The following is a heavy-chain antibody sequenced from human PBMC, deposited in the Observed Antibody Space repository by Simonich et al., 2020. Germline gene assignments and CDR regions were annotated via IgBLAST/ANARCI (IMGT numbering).Heavy chain of an antibody. Sequence: QVQLQESGPGLVKPSETLSLTCTVSGGSISSYYWSCIRQPAGKGLEWIGRIYTSGSTNYTPSLKSRVTISVDKSKNQFSLKLSSVTAADTAVYYCARGAYSSSSGDYWGQGTLVTVSS. CDR2: IYTSGST. J-gene: IGHJ4*02. CDR1: GGSISSYY. D-gene: IGHD6-6*01. V-gene: IGHV4-4*07. CDR3: ARGAYSSSSGDY.